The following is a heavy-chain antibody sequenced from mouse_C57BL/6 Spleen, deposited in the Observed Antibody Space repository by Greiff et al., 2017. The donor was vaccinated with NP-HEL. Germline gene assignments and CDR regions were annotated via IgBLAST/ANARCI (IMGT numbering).Heavy chain of an antibody. Sequence: EVQLQQSGTVLARPGASVKMSCKTSGYTFTSYWMHWVKQRPGQGLEWIGAIYPGNSDTSYNQKFKGKAKLTAVTSASTAYMELSSLTNEESAVYYCTRGYYDYDEDADWGQGTLVTVSA. CDR3: TRGYYDYDEDAD. D-gene: IGHD2-4*01. J-gene: IGHJ3*01. CDR2: IYPGNSDT. V-gene: IGHV1-5*01. CDR1: GYTFTSYW.